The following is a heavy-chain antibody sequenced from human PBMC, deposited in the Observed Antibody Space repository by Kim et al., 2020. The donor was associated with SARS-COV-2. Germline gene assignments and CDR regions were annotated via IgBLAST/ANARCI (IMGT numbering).Heavy chain of an antibody. Sequence: GGSLRLSCAASGFTFSSYWMSWVRQAPGKGLEWVANIKDDGSEKYYVDSVKGRFTISRDNAKNSLDLQMNSLRGEDTAVYYCARDVSGSDWYYNGMDVWGHGTTVTVSS. CDR3: ARDVSGSDWYYNGMDV. D-gene: IGHD6-19*01. CDR2: IKDDGSEK. V-gene: IGHV3-7*01. J-gene: IGHJ6*02. CDR1: GFTFSSYW.